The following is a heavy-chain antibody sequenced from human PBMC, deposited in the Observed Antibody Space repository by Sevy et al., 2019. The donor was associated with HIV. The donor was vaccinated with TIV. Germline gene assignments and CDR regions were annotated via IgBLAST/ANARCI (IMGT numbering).Heavy chain of an antibody. J-gene: IGHJ6*02. CDR2: ISSSSYI. Sequence: GGSLRLSCAASGFTFSSYSMNWVRQAPGKGLEWVSSISSSSYIYYADSVKGRFTISRDNAKNSLYLQMNSLRAEDTAVYYCARERLLSYYYYGMDVWGQGTTVTVSS. V-gene: IGHV3-21*01. CDR3: ARERLLSYYYYGMDV. CDR1: GFTFSSYS.